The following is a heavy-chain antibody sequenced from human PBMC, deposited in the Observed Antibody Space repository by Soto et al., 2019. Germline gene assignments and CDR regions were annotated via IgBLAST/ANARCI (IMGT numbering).Heavy chain of an antibody. CDR1: GYTFTSYH. CDR2: INPSGGNT. Sequence: ASVKGACKGSGYTFTSYHRRWVRQDTGQGLEWMGIINPSGGNTVYAQKFQDRVTMTRDTSTSTAYMELSSLRSEDTAVYYCARDRSRDLRFLEWSVDYWGQGSLVTVSS. CDR3: ARDRSRDLRFLEWSVDY. V-gene: IGHV1-46*01. D-gene: IGHD3-3*01. J-gene: IGHJ4*02.